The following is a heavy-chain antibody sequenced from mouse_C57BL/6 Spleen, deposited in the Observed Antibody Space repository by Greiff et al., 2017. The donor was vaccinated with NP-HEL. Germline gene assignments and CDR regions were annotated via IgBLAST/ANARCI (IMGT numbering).Heavy chain of an antibody. J-gene: IGHJ3*01. Sequence: QVQLQQSGPELVKPGASVKISCKASGYSFTSYYIHWVKQRPGQGLEWIGWIYPGSGNTKYNEKFKGKATLTADTSSSTAYMQLSSLTSEDSAVYYCARELGREGFAYWGQGTLVTVSA. V-gene: IGHV1-66*01. D-gene: IGHD4-1*01. CDR1: GYSFTSYY. CDR2: IYPGSGNT. CDR3: ARELGREGFAY.